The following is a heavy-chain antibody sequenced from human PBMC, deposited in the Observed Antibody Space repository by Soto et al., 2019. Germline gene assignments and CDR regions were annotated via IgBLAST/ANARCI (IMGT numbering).Heavy chain of an antibody. V-gene: IGHV1-69*02. CDR3: AIQLLSTCNVREGTAFDI. D-gene: IGHD2-2*01. CDR1: GGTFSSYT. J-gene: IGHJ3*02. CDR2: IIPILGIA. Sequence: QVQLVQSGAEVKKPGSSVKVSCKASGGTFSSYTISWVRQAPGQGLEWMGRIIPILGIANYAQKFQGRVTINADKSTSSADMELSSLRSEDTAVYYCAIQLLSTCNVREGTAFDIWGQGTMVTVSS.